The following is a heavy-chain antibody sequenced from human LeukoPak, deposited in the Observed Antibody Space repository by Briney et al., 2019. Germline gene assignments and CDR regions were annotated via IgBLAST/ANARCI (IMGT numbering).Heavy chain of an antibody. CDR3: ARRGYDYSGYYWAFDM. CDR1: GYRFTNYW. V-gene: IGHV5-51*01. CDR2: IYCDESDL. J-gene: IGHJ3*02. D-gene: IGHD3-22*01. Sequence: GESLKISCKGSGYRFTNYWIAWVRQMPGIGLEWMGIIYCDESDLRYSPSFQGQVTISVDKSINTAYLQWSSLKASDTAMYYCARRGYDYSGYYWAFDMWGQGTMVTVSS.